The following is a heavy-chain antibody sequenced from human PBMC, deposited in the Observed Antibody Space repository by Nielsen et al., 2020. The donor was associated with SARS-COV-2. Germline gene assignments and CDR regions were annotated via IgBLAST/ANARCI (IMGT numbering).Heavy chain of an antibody. CDR1: GFTFSSHA. J-gene: IGHJ4*02. CDR2: ISCDGTE. Sequence: GESLKISCATSGFTFSSHALHWVRQAPGKGLQWMAIISCDGTEHYADSVKGRFTISRDNSKNTVYLQMNSLKLGDTAVYFCARETIDHTSSFFDYWGQGTLVTVSS. CDR3: ARETIDHTSSFFDY. V-gene: IGHV3-30*04. D-gene: IGHD2-2*01.